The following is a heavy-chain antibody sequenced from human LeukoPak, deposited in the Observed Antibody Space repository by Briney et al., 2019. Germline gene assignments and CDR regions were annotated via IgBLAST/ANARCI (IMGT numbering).Heavy chain of an antibody. CDR1: GFTFSNAW. V-gene: IGHV3-15*01. Sequence: GGSLRLSCAASGFTFSNAWMSWVRPAPGKGLEWVGRIKSKTDGGTTDYAAPVKGRFTISIDDSKNTLYLQMNSLKTEDTAVYYCTTSIVGATNQPFDIWGQGTMVTVSS. J-gene: IGHJ3*02. CDR3: TTSIVGATNQPFDI. D-gene: IGHD1-26*01. CDR2: IKSKTDGGTT.